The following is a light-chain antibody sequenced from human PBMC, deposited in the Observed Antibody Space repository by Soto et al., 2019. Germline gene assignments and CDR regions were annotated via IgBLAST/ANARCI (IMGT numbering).Light chain of an antibody. CDR1: QSVSSN. J-gene: IGKJ1*01. CDR2: VAS. Sequence: EIVVTQSPATLSVSPGEIVTLSCKASQSVSSNVAWYQQKPGQAPRLLIYVASTRATGIPARFSGSGSGTEFTLTISSLQSEDSAVYYCQQYNNGPSWMFGQGTKVDIK. CDR3: QQYNNGPSWM. V-gene: IGKV3-15*01.